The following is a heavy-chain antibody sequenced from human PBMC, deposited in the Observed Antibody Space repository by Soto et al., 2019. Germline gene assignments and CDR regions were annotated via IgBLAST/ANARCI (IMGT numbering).Heavy chain of an antibody. D-gene: IGHD2-2*01. CDR1: GYTFTSYG. CDR2: ISAYNGNT. CDR3: AREMEDLVVVSATIRSRGMDV. J-gene: IGHJ6*02. V-gene: IGHV1-18*04. Sequence: QVQLVQSGAEVKKPGASVKVSCKASGYTFTSYGLSWVRQAPGQGLEWMGWISAYNGNTNYAQKLQGRVTMTTDTSTSSAYMELRGLRSDDTAVYFCAREMEDLVVVSATIRSRGMDVWGQGTTVTVSS.